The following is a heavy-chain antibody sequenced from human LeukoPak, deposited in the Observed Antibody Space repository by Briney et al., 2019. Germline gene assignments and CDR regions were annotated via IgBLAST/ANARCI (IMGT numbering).Heavy chain of an antibody. Sequence: GGSLRLSCAASGFTFSSYAMSWVRQAPGKGLEWVSAISGRGGSTYYADSVKGRFTISRDNSKNTLYLQMNSLRAEDTAVYYCAKDQGEYYYDSSGSAYWGQGTLVTVSS. CDR2: ISGRGGST. J-gene: IGHJ4*02. CDR1: GFTFSSYA. CDR3: AKDQGEYYYDSSGSAY. D-gene: IGHD3-22*01. V-gene: IGHV3-23*01.